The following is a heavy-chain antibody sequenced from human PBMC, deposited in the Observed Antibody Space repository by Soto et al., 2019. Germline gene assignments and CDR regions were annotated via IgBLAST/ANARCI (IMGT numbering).Heavy chain of an antibody. CDR1: GFTFSSYS. CDR2: ISSSSSYI. V-gene: IGHV3-21*01. CDR3: ARDQRAGGGNSLDY. Sequence: EVQLVESGGGLVKPGGSLRLSCAASGFTFSSYSMNWVRQAPGKGLEWVSSISSSSSYIYYADSVKGRFTISRDNAKNSLYLQMNRLRAEDTAVYYCARDQRAGGGNSLDYWGQGTLVTVSS. J-gene: IGHJ4*02. D-gene: IGHD2-21*02.